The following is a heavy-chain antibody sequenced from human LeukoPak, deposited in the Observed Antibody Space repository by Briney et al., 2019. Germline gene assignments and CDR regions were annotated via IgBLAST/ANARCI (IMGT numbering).Heavy chain of an antibody. CDR2: INPNSGDT. V-gene: IGHV1-2*02. CDR1: GYTFTSYY. CDR3: ATRRGSYLWGTDFDY. Sequence: GASVKVSCKASGYTFTSYYMHWVRQAPGQGLEWMGWINPNSGDTKYAQNFQGRVTMTRDTSISTAYMELSRLRSDDTAVYYCATRRGSYLWGTDFDYWGQGTLITVSS. D-gene: IGHD3-16*01. J-gene: IGHJ4*02.